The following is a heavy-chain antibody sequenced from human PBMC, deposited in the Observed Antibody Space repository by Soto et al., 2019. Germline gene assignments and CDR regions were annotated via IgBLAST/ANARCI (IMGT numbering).Heavy chain of an antibody. Sequence: ASVKVSCKASGYTFTGYYVHWARQAPGQGLEWLGWINPIRGNTNYAQRFQGRLTMTRDTSTSTAYMELTRLTSDDTAVYYCARVPGLEILDHWGQGTLVTVSS. D-gene: IGHD1-1*01. CDR2: INPIRGNT. V-gene: IGHV1-2*02. J-gene: IGHJ4*02. CDR3: ARVPGLEILDH. CDR1: GYTFTGYY.